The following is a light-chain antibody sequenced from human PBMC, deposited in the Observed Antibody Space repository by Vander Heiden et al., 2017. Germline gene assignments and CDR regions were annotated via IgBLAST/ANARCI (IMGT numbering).Light chain of an antibody. CDR3: QSADSSGTYYV. J-gene: IGLJ1*01. Sequence: SYELTQPPSVSVAPGQTARITCSGDAVPKQYAYWYQQQPGQAPVLVIYKDSERPSGIPKRFSGSSSGTTVTLTISGVQAEDEADYYCQSADSSGTYYVFGTGTKVTVL. V-gene: IGLV3-25*03. CDR1: AVPKQY. CDR2: KDS.